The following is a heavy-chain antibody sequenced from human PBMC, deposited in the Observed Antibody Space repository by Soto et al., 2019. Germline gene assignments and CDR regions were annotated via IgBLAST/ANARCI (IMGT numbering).Heavy chain of an antibody. Sequence: EVQLVESGGGLVQPGGSLRLSCAASGFTVSTNYMTWVRQAPGKGLEWVSVMFYGGSTYYAASVKGRFTISRDDSKNTLDLQMCSPGAEESVVYYCATTGMGLTLYYYYHGMDVWGQGTTVTVSS. D-gene: IGHD1-26*01. J-gene: IGHJ6*02. V-gene: IGHV3-66*01. CDR2: MFYGGST. CDR3: ATTGMGLTLYYYYHGMDV. CDR1: GFTVSTNY.